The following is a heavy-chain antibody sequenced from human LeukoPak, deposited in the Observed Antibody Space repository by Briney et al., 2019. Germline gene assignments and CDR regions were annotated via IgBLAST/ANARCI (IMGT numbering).Heavy chain of an antibody. Sequence: PSETLSLTCTVSGGSISSYYWSWIRQPAGKGLEWIGRIYTSGSTNYNPSLKSRVTMSVDTSKNQFSLKLRSVTAADTAVFYCARAPPYYYDSSGYYAPFGMDVWGQGTTVTVSS. CDR1: GGSISSYY. J-gene: IGHJ6*02. V-gene: IGHV4-4*07. CDR2: IYTSGST. CDR3: ARAPPYYYDSSGYYAPFGMDV. D-gene: IGHD3-22*01.